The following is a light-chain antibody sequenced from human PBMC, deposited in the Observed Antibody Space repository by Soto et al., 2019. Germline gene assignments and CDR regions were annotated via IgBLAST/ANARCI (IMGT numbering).Light chain of an antibody. J-gene: IGLJ2*01. CDR2: LNSDGSH. Sequence: QLVLTQSPSASASLGASVKLTCTLNSGHSSYAIAWHQQQPEKGPRYLMKLNSDGSHSKGDGTPDRFSGSSSGAERYLTISSLQAEDEAEYYCQTWGTGIHVVFGGGTKLTVL. V-gene: IGLV4-69*01. CDR1: SGHSSYA. CDR3: QTWGTGIHVV.